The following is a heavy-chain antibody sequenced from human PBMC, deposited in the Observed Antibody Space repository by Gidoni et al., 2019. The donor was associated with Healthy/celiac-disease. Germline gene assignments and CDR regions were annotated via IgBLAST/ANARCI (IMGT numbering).Heavy chain of an antibody. J-gene: IGHJ4*02. Sequence: QVQLQESGPGLVTPSETLSLTCTVSGGSISSYYWSWIRQPAGKGLEWIGRIYTSGSTNYNPSLKSRVIMSVDTSKNQFSLKLSSMTAADTAVYYCATVGPVAGTYYWGQGTLVTVSS. V-gene: IGHV4-4*07. CDR3: ATVGPVAGTYY. CDR1: GGSISSYY. D-gene: IGHD6-19*01. CDR2: IYTSGST.